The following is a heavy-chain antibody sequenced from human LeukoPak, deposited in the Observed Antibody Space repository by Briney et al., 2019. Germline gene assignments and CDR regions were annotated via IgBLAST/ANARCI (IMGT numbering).Heavy chain of an antibody. CDR2: ISWNSGSI. J-gene: IGHJ6*02. CDR3: AKDIRYYYGSGYSDYGMDV. D-gene: IGHD3-10*01. V-gene: IGHV3-9*01. CDR1: GFTFDDYA. Sequence: GRSLRLSCAASGFTFDDYAMHWVRQAPGKGLEWVSGISWNSGSIGYADSVKGRFTISRDNAKNSLYLQMNSLRAEDTALYYCAKDIRYYYGSGYSDYGMDVWGQGTTVTVSS.